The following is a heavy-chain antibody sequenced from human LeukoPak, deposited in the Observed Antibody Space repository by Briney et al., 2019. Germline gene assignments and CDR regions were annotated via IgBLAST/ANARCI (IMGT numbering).Heavy chain of an antibody. CDR1: GFSLSTSGVG. V-gene: IGHV2-5*02. CDR3: ARVLTGLMFVDY. J-gene: IGHJ4*02. CDR2: IYWDDDK. Sequence: SGPTLVNPTQTLTLTCTFSGFSLSTSGVGVGWIRQPPGKALEWLAPIYWDDDKRYSPSLKSRLTITKDTSKNQVVLTMTNMDPVDTATYYCARVLTGLMFVDYWGQGTLVTVSS. D-gene: IGHD3-9*01.